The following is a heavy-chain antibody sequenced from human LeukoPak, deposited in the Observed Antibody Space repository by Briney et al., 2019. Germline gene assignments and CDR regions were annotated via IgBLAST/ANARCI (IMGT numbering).Heavy chain of an antibody. CDR1: GFTFSNYG. J-gene: IGHJ4*02. D-gene: IGHD6-6*01. Sequence: GGSLRLSCAASGFTFSNYGVHWVRQAPGKGLEWVSAISGSGGSTYYADSVKGRFTISRDNSKNTLYLQMNSLRAEDTAVYYCAKESGYSSSYDYWGQGTLATVSS. V-gene: IGHV3-23*01. CDR3: AKESGYSSSYDY. CDR2: ISGSGGST.